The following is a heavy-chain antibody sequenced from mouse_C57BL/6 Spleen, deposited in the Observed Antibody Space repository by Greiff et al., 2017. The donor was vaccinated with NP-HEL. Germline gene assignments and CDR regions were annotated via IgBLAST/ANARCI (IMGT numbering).Heavy chain of an antibody. D-gene: IGHD4-1*02. Sequence: EVQLVESGGGLVQPGGSLSLSCAASGFTFTDYYMSWVRQPPGKALEWLGFIRNKANGYTTEYSASVKGRFTISRDNSQSILYLQMNALRAEDSATYYCARIQLGRYFDYWGQGTTLTVSS. V-gene: IGHV7-3*01. J-gene: IGHJ2*01. CDR1: GFTFTDYY. CDR3: ARIQLGRYFDY. CDR2: IRNKANGYTT.